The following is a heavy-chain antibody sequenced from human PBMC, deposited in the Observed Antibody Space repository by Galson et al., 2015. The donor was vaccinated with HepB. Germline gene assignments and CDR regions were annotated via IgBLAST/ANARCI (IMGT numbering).Heavy chain of an antibody. V-gene: IGHV3-33*08. CDR2: ISNDGSTK. CDR1: GFTFSSYA. Sequence: SLRLSCAASGFTFSSYAMHWVRQAPGKGLEWVAVISNDGSTKYYADSVKGRFTISRDNSKNTLYLQMNSLRAEDTAVYYCARSEFGSGYYTTGGTDILVQGTTVTVS. J-gene: IGHJ6*02. CDR3: ARSEFGSGYYTTGGTDI. D-gene: IGHD3-3*01.